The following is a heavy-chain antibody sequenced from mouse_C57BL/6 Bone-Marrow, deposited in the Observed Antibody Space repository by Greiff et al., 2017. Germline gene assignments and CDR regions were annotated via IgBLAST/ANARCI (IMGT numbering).Heavy chain of an antibody. CDR2: IYPRSGNT. Sequence: VKLVESGAELARPGASVKLSCKASGYTFTSYGISWVKQRTGQGLEWIGEIYPRSGNTYYNEKFKGKATLTADKSSSTAYMELRSLTSEDSAVYFCARRTPYYSNYQAWFAYWGQGTLVTVSA. J-gene: IGHJ3*01. CDR1: GYTFTSYG. CDR3: ARRTPYYSNYQAWFAY. D-gene: IGHD2-5*01. V-gene: IGHV1-81*01.